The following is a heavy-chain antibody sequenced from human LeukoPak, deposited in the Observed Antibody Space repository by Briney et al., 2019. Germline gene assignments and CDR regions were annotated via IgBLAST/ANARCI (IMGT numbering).Heavy chain of an antibody. Sequence: SETLSLTCAVYGGSFSGYYWSWIRQPPGKGLEWIGEINHSGSTNYNPSLKSRVTISVDTSKNQFSLKLSSVTAADTAVYYCARHSAYSSSWYFDYWGQGTLVTVSS. V-gene: IGHV4-34*01. CDR2: INHSGST. D-gene: IGHD6-13*01. J-gene: IGHJ4*02. CDR1: GGSFSGYY. CDR3: ARHSAYSSSWYFDY.